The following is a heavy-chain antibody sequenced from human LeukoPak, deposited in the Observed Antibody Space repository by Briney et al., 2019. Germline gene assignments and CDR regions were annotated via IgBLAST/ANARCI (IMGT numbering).Heavy chain of an antibody. CDR2: ISGGGGST. Sequence: GGSLRLSCAASGFTFGSYAMSWVRQAPGKGLEWVSTISGGGGSTYYADSVKGRFTISRDNSKNTLYLQVNSLRAEDTAVYYCAKGGKWDVTPFDYWGQGTLVTVSS. CDR3: AKGGKWDVTPFDY. D-gene: IGHD1-26*01. V-gene: IGHV3-23*01. J-gene: IGHJ4*02. CDR1: GFTFGSYA.